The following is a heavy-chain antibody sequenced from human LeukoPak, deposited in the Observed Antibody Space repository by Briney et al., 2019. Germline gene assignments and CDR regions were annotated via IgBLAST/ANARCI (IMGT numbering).Heavy chain of an antibody. Sequence: KPGGSLRLSCAASGFTFNSYSMYWVRQAPGKGLEWVSSISSSSSHMFYADSVKGRFSISRDNANNSLYLQMNSVRAEDTAVYYCVSGQMFTSGGFDYWGQGTLVTVSS. CDR2: ISSSSSHM. J-gene: IGHJ4*02. CDR3: VSGQMFTSGGFDY. CDR1: GFTFNSYS. D-gene: IGHD6-19*01. V-gene: IGHV3-21*01.